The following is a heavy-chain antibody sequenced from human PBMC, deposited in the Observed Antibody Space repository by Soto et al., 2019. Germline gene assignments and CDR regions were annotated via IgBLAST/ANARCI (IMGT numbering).Heavy chain of an antibody. CDR2: ISGSGGST. D-gene: IGHD2-21*01. CDR1: GFTFSSYA. V-gene: IGHV3-23*01. J-gene: IGHJ5*02. CDR3: ANAYCGGDCYFHFDD. Sequence: GGSLRLSCAASGFTFSSYAMSWVRQAPGKGLEWVSAISGSGGSTYYADSVKGRFTISRDNSKNTLYLQMNSLRAEDTAVYYCANAYCGGDCYFHFDDWGQGTLVTVSS.